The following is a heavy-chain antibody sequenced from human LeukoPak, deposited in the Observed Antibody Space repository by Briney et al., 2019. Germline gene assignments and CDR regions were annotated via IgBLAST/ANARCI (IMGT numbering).Heavy chain of an antibody. Sequence: SVKVSCKASGGTLSSYAISWVRQAPGQGLEWMGGIIPIFGTANYAQKFQGRVTITADESTSTAYMELSSLRSEDTAVYYCATESVAGQQSWGQGTLVTVSS. D-gene: IGHD6-19*01. CDR3: ATESVAGQQS. CDR2: IIPIFGTA. V-gene: IGHV1-69*13. CDR1: GGTLSSYA. J-gene: IGHJ4*02.